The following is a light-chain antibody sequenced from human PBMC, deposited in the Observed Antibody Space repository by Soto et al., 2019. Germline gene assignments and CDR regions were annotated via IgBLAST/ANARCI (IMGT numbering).Light chain of an antibody. Sequence: EIVWTQSPATLSLSPGERATLSCRASQSVSSYLAWYQQKPGQAPRLLIYDASNRATGIPARFSGSGSGTDFTLNISSLEPEDFAVYYCQQRSNWPPMVTFGQGTRLEIK. CDR1: QSVSSY. V-gene: IGKV3-11*01. J-gene: IGKJ5*01. CDR3: QQRSNWPPMVT. CDR2: DAS.